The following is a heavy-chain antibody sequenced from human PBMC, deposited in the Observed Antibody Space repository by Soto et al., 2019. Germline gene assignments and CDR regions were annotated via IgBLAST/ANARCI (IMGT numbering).Heavy chain of an antibody. CDR2: IIPILGIA. Sequence: QVQLVQSGAEVKKPGSSVKVSCKASGGTFSSYTISWVRQAPGQGLEWMGRIIPILGIANYAQKFQGRVPSTADKSPSTAYRERSSLRCEDTAVYYCARRYCSGGSCYSGLDYYYGMDVWGQGTTVTVSS. J-gene: IGHJ6*02. CDR1: GGTFSSYT. V-gene: IGHV1-69*02. D-gene: IGHD2-15*01. CDR3: ARRYCSGGSCYSGLDYYYGMDV.